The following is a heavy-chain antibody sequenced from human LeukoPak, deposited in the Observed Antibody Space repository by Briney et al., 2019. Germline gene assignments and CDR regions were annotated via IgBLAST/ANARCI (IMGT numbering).Heavy chain of an antibody. Sequence: GGSLRLSCAASGFTFSDYSMHWVRQAPREGLVWVSRINDDGSSTNYADSVKGRFTISRDNAKNTLYLQMNSLRAEDTAVYYCARDLYGGFDYWGQGTLVTVSS. V-gene: IGHV3-74*01. CDR1: GFTFSDYS. D-gene: IGHD3-16*01. J-gene: IGHJ4*02. CDR2: INDDGSST. CDR3: ARDLYGGFDY.